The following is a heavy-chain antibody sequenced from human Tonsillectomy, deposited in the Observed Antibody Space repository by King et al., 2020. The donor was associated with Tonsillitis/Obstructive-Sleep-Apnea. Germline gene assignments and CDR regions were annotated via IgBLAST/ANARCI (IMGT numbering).Heavy chain of an antibody. V-gene: IGHV3-21*01. D-gene: IGHD2-2*01. CDR3: ARDLRYCSSTSCYANFDY. CDR2: ISSSSSYI. CDR1: GFTFSSYS. Sequence: QLVQSGGGLVKPGGSLRLSCAASGFTFSSYSMNWVRQAPGKGLEWVSSISSSSSYIYYADSVKGRSTIPRDNAKNSLYLQMNSLRAEDTAVYYCARDLRYCSSTSCYANFDYWGQGTLVTVSS. J-gene: IGHJ4*02.